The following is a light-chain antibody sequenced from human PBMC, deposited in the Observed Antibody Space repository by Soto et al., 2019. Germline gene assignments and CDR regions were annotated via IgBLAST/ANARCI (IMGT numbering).Light chain of an antibody. V-gene: IGKV3-20*01. CDR3: QLYGTSPP. J-gene: IGKJ5*01. CDR1: QISGSNF. CDR2: ASS. Sequence: EIVVTGGPGILTMSPGERATVSCKTSQISGSNFLAWYQQKPGQAPRLLIYASSNRATGIPDRFSGSASGADFTLTIDRLEPEDFAVYYCQLYGTSPPFGQGTRLEIK.